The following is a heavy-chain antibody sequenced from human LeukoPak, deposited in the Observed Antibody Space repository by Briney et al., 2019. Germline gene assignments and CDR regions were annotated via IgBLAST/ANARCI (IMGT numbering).Heavy chain of an antibody. V-gene: IGHV3-48*01. CDR2: ISSSSSTI. J-gene: IGHJ4*02. Sequence: PAGSLRLSCEASGFIFSTYSMNWVRQAPGKGLEWVSYISSSSSTIYYADSVKGRFTISRDNAKNSLSLQMNSLRAEDTAVFYCARQSRPGYFDYWGQGTLVTVSS. CDR3: ARQSRPGYFDY. CDR1: GFIFSTYS.